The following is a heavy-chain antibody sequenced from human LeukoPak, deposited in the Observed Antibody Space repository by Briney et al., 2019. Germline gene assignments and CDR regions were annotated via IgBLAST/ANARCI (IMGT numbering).Heavy chain of an antibody. D-gene: IGHD5-18*01. CDR2: IYYSGST. CDR3: ARAGGYSSGYQDY. V-gene: IGHV4-59*08. CDR1: GGPISSYY. Sequence: SETLSLTCTVSGGPISSYYWSWIRQPPGRGLEWIGYIYYSGSTNYNPSLKRRVTISVDTSKNQFSLKLSSVTAADTAVYYCARAGGYSSGYQDYWGQGTLVTVSS. J-gene: IGHJ4*02.